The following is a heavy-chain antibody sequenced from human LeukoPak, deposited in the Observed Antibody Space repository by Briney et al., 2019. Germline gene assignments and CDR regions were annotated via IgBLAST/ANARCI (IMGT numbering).Heavy chain of an antibody. CDR1: GGTFSSYS. J-gene: IGHJ6*03. CDR3: ARVDRYHYYLDV. V-gene: IGHV1-69*05. Sequence: ASVKVSCKASGGTFSSYSITWVRQAPGQGLEWMGEIMPLFNTANYAQQFQGRVTITTDESTSTAYMELSSLGFEDTAMYYCARVDRYHYYLDVWGKGTTVTVSS. CDR2: IMPLFNTA.